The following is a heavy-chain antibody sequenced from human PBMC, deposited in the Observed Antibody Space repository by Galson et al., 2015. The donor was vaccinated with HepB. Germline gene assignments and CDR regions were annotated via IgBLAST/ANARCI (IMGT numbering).Heavy chain of an antibody. CDR2: INPSGGST. CDR1: GYTFTSYY. CDR3: AREATVPAATPGRFDP. D-gene: IGHD2-2*01. V-gene: IGHV1-46*03. J-gene: IGHJ5*02. Sequence: SVKVSCKASGYTFTSYYMHWVRQAPGQGLEWMGIINPSGGSTSYAQKFQGRVTMTRDTSTSTVYMELSSLRSEDTAVYYCAREATVPAATPGRFDPWGQGTLVTVSS.